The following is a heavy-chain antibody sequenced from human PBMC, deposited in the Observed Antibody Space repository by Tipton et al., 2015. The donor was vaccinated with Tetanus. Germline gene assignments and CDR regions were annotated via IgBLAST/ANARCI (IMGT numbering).Heavy chain of an antibody. J-gene: IGHJ4*02. D-gene: IGHD2-15*01. CDR3: AREADCSGGSCFSGDFDT. CDR2: SWYDGTDK. Sequence: SGFIFSSYGIHWVRQAPGKGLEWLAVSWYDGTDKYYADSVKGRFTISRDNSKNTLYLQTNSLRAEDTALYYCAREADCSGGSCFSGDFDTWGQGTQVTVSS. V-gene: IGHV3-33*01. CDR1: GFIFSSYG.